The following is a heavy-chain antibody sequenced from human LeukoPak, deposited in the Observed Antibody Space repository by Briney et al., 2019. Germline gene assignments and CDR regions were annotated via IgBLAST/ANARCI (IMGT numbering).Heavy chain of an antibody. J-gene: IGHJ6*02. CDR1: GFTFSSYW. CDR2: INQDGHEK. CDR3: VRDMDV. Sequence: GVSLRLSCVTSGFTFSSYWMTWVRQAPGKGLEWVANINQDGHEKNYVDSVKGRFTISRDNPKNSLYLQMNSLRAEDTAVYFCVRDMDVWAQGTTVTVSS. V-gene: IGHV3-7*05.